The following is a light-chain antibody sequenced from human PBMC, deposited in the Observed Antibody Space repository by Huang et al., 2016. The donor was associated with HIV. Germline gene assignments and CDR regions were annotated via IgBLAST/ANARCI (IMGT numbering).Light chain of an antibody. J-gene: IGKJ4*01. CDR3: QQYHAFPLT. V-gene: IGKV1D-8*02. Sequence: GDRVTINRRVSQDINTYLSWYQQKPVKAPELLIYSASVLQNGVPSRCNGSGAGTQFTLTINCLQTEDFATYYCQQYHAFPLTFGAGTKVEI. CDR1: QDINTY. CDR2: SAS.